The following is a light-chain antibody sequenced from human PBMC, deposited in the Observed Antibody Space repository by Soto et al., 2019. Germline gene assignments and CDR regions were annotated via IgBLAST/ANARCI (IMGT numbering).Light chain of an antibody. Sequence: QSALTQPASVSGSPGQSITISCTGTSTDVGGSKYVAWYQQHPGKAPKLMIYDVSDRPSGVSNRFSGSKSGNTASLTISGLQAEDEADYYCGSYTSSSTLYVFGTGTKLPVL. CDR3: GSYTSSSTLYV. V-gene: IGLV2-14*01. J-gene: IGLJ1*01. CDR1: STDVGGSKY. CDR2: DVS.